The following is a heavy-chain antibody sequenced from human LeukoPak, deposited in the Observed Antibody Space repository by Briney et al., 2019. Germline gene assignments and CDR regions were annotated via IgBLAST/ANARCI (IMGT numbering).Heavy chain of an antibody. Sequence: SETLSLTCAVYGGSFSGYYWSWIRQPPGKGLEWIGEINHNGSTNYNPSLKSRVTISVDTSKNQFSLKLSSVTAADTAVYYCARDRILTGYYYDAFDIWGQGTMVTVSS. D-gene: IGHD3-9*01. V-gene: IGHV4-34*01. CDR1: GGSFSGYY. CDR3: ARDRILTGYYYDAFDI. J-gene: IGHJ3*02. CDR2: INHNGST.